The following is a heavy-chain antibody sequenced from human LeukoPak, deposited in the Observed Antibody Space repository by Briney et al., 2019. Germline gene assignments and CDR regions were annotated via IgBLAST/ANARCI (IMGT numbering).Heavy chain of an antibody. D-gene: IGHD6-13*01. CDR2: ISGSGGST. CDR3: AKGKVMGYSSSWYASWFDP. Sequence: PGGSLRLSCAASGFTFSSYGMSWVRQAPGKGLEWVSAISGSGGSTYYADSVKGRFTISRDNSKNTLYLQMNSLRAEDTAVYYCAKGKVMGYSSSWYASWFDPWGQGTLVTVSS. V-gene: IGHV3-23*01. CDR1: GFTFSSYG. J-gene: IGHJ5*02.